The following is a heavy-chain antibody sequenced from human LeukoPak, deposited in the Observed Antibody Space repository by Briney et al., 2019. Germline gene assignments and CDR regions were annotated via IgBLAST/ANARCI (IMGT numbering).Heavy chain of an antibody. V-gene: IGHV3-48*03. D-gene: IGHD6-25*01. CDR3: ARINGQRTSIDY. CDR1: GFTFNNFE. J-gene: IGHJ4*02. CDR2: ISSSGGAT. Sequence: PGGSLRLSCLASGFTFNNFEITWVRQAPGKGLEWVSYISSSGGATYYAESMKGRFTISRDNAKNSVFLQMNGLRPSDTSVYYWARINGQRTSIDYWGQGTLVTVSS.